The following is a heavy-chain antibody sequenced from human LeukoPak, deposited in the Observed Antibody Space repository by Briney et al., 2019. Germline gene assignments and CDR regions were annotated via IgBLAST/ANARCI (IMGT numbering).Heavy chain of an antibody. CDR1: GFTFTSYV. CDR2: ISYDGSNK. CDR3: ARPRGAAAGTFGFDP. V-gene: IGHV3-30*03. Sequence: GGSLRLSCAASGFTFTSYVMHWVRQAPGKGLQWVALISYDGSNKYYADSVKGRFTIPRDNSKNTLYLQMNSLRAEDTAVYYCARPRGAAAGTFGFDPWGQGTLVTVSS. D-gene: IGHD6-13*01. J-gene: IGHJ5*02.